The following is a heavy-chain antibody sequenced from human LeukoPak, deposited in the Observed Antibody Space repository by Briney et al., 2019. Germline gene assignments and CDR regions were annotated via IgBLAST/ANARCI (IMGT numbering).Heavy chain of an antibody. CDR3: AKDGGATVVTLFDY. CDR1: GFTFSSYW. CDR2: INQDASDK. J-gene: IGHJ4*02. Sequence: GGSLRLSCAASGFTFSSYWMSWVRQAPGKGLEWVADINQDASDKYYVDSVKGRFTISRDNAKNSLYLQMNSLRAEDTALYYCAKDGGATVVTLFDYWGQGTLVTVSS. V-gene: IGHV3-7*03. D-gene: IGHD4-23*01.